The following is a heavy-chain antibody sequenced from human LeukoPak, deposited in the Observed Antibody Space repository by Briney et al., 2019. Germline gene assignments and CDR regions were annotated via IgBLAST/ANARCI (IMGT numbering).Heavy chain of an antibody. Sequence: GGSLRLSCAASGFTFSDSYMSWIRQAPGKGLEWVSAISGSGGSTYYADSVKGRFTISRDNSKNTLYLQMNSLRAEDTAVYYCAGRSPPGLNWTPYAFDIWGQGTMVTVSS. D-gene: IGHD3/OR15-3a*01. V-gene: IGHV3-23*01. CDR2: ISGSGGST. CDR1: GFTFSDSY. J-gene: IGHJ3*02. CDR3: AGRSPPGLNWTPYAFDI.